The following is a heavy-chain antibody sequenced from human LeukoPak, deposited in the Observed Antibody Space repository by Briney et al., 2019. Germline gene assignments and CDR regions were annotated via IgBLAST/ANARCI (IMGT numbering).Heavy chain of an antibody. J-gene: IGHJ4*02. CDR2: ISWNSGSI. D-gene: IGHD3-22*01. CDR1: GFTFDDYA. CDR3: AKCSPYYYDSSGYYCPFDY. V-gene: IGHV3-9*01. Sequence: PGRSLRLSCAASGFTFDDYAMHWVRHAPGKGLEWVSGISWNSGSIGYADSVKGRFTISRDNAKNSLYLQMNSLRAEDTALYYCAKCSPYYYDSSGYYCPFDYWGQGTLVTVSS.